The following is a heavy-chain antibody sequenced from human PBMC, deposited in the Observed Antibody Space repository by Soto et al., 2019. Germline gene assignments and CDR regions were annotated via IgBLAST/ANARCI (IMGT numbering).Heavy chain of an antibody. CDR1: GGSINDYY. Sequence: PSETLSLTCTVSGGSINDYYWSWMRQPPGKGLEWIAYIHYNGGANYNPSLKSRVTISLDRSKNQFSLKLSSVTAADTAVYYCARGPSTSLIMPWFDPWGQGTLVTV. CDR3: ARGPSTSLIMPWFDP. V-gene: IGHV4-59*01. D-gene: IGHD2-2*01. J-gene: IGHJ5*02. CDR2: IHYNGGA.